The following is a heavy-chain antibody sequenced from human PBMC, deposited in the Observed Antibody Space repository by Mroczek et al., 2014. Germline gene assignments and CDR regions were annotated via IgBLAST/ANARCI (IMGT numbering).Heavy chain of an antibody. J-gene: IGHJ6*03. V-gene: IGHV1-18*01. CDR1: GYTFTSYG. Sequence: VQLVESGAEVKKPGASVKVSCKASGYTFTSYGISWVRQAPGQGLEWMGWISAYNGNTNYAQKLQGRVTMTTDTSTSTAYMELRSLRSDDTAVYYCARSGEYYYGSGSITYYYMDVWGKGTTVTVSS. CDR3: ARSGEYYYGSGSITYYYMDV. CDR2: ISAYNGNT. D-gene: IGHD3-10*01.